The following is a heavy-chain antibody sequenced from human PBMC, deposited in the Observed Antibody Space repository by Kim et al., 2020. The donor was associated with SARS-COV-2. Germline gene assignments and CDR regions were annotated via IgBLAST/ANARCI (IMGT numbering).Heavy chain of an antibody. D-gene: IGHD3-10*01. CDR3: ARDYIPAFGELFFGAFDI. Sequence: GGSLRLSCAASGFTFSSYAMHWVRQAPGKGLEWVAVISYDGSNKYYADSVKGRFTISRDNSKNTLYLQMNSLRAEDTAVYYCARDYIPAFGELFFGAFDIWGQGTMVTVSS. CDR1: GFTFSSYA. J-gene: IGHJ3*02. V-gene: IGHV3-30-3*01. CDR2: ISYDGSNK.